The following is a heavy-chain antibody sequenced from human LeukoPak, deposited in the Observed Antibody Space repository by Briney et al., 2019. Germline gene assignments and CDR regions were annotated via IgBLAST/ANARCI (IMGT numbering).Heavy chain of an antibody. CDR1: GFTFNSYA. Sequence: GGSLRLSCAASGFTFNSYAIHWVRQAPGKGLEWVAVISYDGSNKYYADSVRGRFTISRDNSKNTLYLQLNSLRPEDTAVYYCARDQLAYSGYDTLFDYWGQGTLVTVSS. CDR3: ARDQLAYSGYDTLFDY. J-gene: IGHJ4*02. CDR2: ISYDGSNK. D-gene: IGHD5-12*01. V-gene: IGHV3-30*04.